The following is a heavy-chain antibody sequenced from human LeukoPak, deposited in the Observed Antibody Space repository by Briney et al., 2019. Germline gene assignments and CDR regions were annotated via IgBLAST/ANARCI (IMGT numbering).Heavy chain of an antibody. J-gene: IGHJ4*02. V-gene: IGHV1-2*02. Sequence: GASVKVSCKASGYTFTGYYMHWVRQAPGQGLEWMGWINPNSGGTNHAQKFQGRVTMTRDTSISTAYMELSRLRSDDTAVYYCARTGYSYGTGTDYWGQGTLVTVSS. CDR3: ARTGYSYGTGTDY. D-gene: IGHD5-18*01. CDR2: INPNSGGT. CDR1: GYTFTGYY.